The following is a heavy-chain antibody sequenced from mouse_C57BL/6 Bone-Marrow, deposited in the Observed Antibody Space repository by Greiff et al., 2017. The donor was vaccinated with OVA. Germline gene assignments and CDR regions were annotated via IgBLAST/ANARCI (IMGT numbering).Heavy chain of an antibody. J-gene: IGHJ4*01. CDR3: AKIGVDY. V-gene: IGHV1-64*01. CDR2: IHPNSGST. CDR1: GYTFTSYW. D-gene: IGHD3-1*01. Sequence: QVQLQQPGAELVKPGASVKLSCTASGYTFTSYWMHWVQQRPGQGLEWIGMIHPNSGSTNSNETFTRTATLTVDKSSSTANMQRSSLASEDSAVYYCAKIGVDYWGQGTSVTVSS.